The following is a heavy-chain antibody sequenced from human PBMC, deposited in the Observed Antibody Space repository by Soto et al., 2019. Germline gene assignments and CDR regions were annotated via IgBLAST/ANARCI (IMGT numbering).Heavy chain of an antibody. Sequence: PGESLKISCKASGYSFTSDWIAWVRQMPGRGLEWMGIIYPRDSDTRYSPSFQGQVTISADKSTNTAYLQWSTLKASDTAMYYCARLMVTDTPAGWFDPWGQGTLVTVSS. CDR2: IYPRDSDT. D-gene: IGHD2-21*02. CDR1: GYSFTSDW. V-gene: IGHV5-51*01. J-gene: IGHJ5*02. CDR3: ARLMVTDTPAGWFDP.